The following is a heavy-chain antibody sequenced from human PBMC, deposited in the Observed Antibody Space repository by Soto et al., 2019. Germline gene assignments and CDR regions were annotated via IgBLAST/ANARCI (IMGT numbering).Heavy chain of an antibody. CDR3: ARGSGIVALPGELEDVNYDF. V-gene: IGHV4-34*01. J-gene: IGHJ4*02. Sequence: QVQLQQWGAGLVKPSETLSLSCAVYGQSFSGHSWAWIRQPPGKGLEWIGESSESGSTYYNPSLNSRVTISPDTSKTQFSLKLNSVTAADTAAYFCARGSGIVALPGELEDVNYDFWGQGTLVNVSS. D-gene: IGHD1-1*01. CDR2: SSESGST. CDR1: GQSFSGHS.